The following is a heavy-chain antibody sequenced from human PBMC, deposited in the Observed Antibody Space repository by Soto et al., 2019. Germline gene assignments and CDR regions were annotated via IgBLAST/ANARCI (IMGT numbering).Heavy chain of an antibody. Sequence: EVQLVESGGGLVQPGGSLRLSCAASGFTFSSYWVSLVRQAPGKGLEWVANIKQDGSEKYYVDSVKGRFTISRDNAKNSLYLQMNSLRAEDTAVYYCARPYSYGENWGQGTLVTVSS. CDR2: IKQDGSEK. J-gene: IGHJ4*02. CDR3: ARPYSYGEN. V-gene: IGHV3-7*03. CDR1: GFTFSSYW. D-gene: IGHD5-18*01.